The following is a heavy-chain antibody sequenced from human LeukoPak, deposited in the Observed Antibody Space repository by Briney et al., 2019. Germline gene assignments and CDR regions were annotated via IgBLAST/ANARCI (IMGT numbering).Heavy chain of an antibody. CDR1: GFTFSSYA. V-gene: IGHV3-23*01. CDR2: ISGSGGST. J-gene: IGHJ6*02. Sequence: GGSLRLSCAASGFTFSSYAMSWVRQAPGKGLEWVSAISGSGGSTYYADSVKGRFTISRDNSKHTLYLQMNSLRAEDTAVYYCAKDSYSSSSGYYYYGMDVWGQGTTVTVSS. D-gene: IGHD6-6*01. CDR3: AKDSYSSSSGYYYYGMDV.